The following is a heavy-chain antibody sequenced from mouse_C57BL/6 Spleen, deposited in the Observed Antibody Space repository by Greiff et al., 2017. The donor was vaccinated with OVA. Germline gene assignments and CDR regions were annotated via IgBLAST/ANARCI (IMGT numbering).Heavy chain of an antibody. J-gene: IGHJ2*01. CDR2: ICSGGST. D-gene: IGHD2-3*01. V-gene: IGHV2-2*01. CDR1: GFSLTSYG. CDR3: ARGVRWFHYFDY. Sequence: QVQLQQSGPGLVQPSQSLSITCTASGFSLTSYGVHWVSQSPGKGLEWLGVICSGGSTDYNAAIIYSLSIRKDNSKSQFVFKMISLQADDTAIYYCARGVRWFHYFDYWGQGTTLTVSS.